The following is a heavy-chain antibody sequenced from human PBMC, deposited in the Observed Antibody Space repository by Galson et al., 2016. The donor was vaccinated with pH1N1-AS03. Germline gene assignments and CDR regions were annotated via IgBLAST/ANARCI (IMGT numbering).Heavy chain of an antibody. CDR3: TRVTVYYFDY. Sequence: SLRLSCAASGFTFGDYPLTWFRQAPGKGLEWVGFIRSKTYGGTTEYAASVKGRFTISRDDSKSIAYLQMNSLKTEDTAVYYCTRVTVYYFDYWGQGTLVTVSS. J-gene: IGHJ4*02. CDR2: IRSKTYGGTT. V-gene: IGHV3-49*03. D-gene: IGHD1-20*01. CDR1: GFTFGDYP.